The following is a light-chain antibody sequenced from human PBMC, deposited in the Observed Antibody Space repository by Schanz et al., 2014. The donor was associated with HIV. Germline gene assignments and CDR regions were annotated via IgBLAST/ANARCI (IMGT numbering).Light chain of an antibody. J-gene: IGKJ2*01. CDR1: HYISSW. V-gene: IGKV1-5*03. CDR2: RAS. Sequence: DIQMTQSPSTLSASIGDEVTITCRASHYISSWLAWYQQRPGQAPNLLIYRASTLEAGVSSRFSGSGSGTEFTLTISSLQPDDFATYYCQQYDTYSYTFGQGTKLESK. CDR3: QQYDTYSYT.